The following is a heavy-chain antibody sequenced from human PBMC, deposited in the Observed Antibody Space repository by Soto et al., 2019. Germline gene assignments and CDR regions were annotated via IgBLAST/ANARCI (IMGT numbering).Heavy chain of an antibody. V-gene: IGHV4-59*08. Sequence: SETLSLTCTVSSGFIINYYWSWIRQPPGKGLEWIGYMYYSGSTNYNPSLKSRVTISVDTSKNQFSLKLSSVTAADTAVYYCASGGGEEQQLVPLFFDYWGQGTLVTVSS. CDR1: SGFIINYY. CDR3: ASGGGEEQQLVPLFFDY. J-gene: IGHJ4*02. CDR2: MYYSGST. D-gene: IGHD6-13*01.